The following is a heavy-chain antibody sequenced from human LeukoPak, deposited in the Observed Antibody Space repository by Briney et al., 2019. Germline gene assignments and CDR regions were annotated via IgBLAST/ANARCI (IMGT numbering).Heavy chain of an antibody. CDR3: ARHVGVVVATGFDP. V-gene: IGHV5-10-1*01. D-gene: IGHD2-15*01. J-gene: IGHJ5*02. CDR2: MDPNDSYT. CDR1: GYTFTTYS. Sequence: GEPLKISCKGSGYTFTTYSISWVRQMPGKGLEWMGTMDPNDSYTNYSPSFQGHVTISADKSISTAYLQCSSLRASDTAMFYCARHVGVVVATGFDPWGQGTLVTVSS.